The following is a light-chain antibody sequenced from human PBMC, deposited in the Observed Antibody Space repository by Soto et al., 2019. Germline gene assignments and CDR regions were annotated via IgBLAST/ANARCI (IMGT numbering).Light chain of an antibody. CDR1: QSLLHSDGKTY. Sequence: DLVMTQTPLSLSVTPGQPASISCKSSQSLLHSDGKTYFYWYLQKPGQPPQLLIYEVSNRFSGVSDRFRGNGSGKPFTLNISRVEAEDVGVYHCMQSGQLPCTFGQGTKVEI. CDR2: EVS. CDR3: MQSGQLPCT. V-gene: IGKV2D-29*01. J-gene: IGKJ1*01.